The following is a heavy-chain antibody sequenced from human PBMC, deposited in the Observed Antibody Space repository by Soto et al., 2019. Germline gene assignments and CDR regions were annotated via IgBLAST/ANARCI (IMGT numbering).Heavy chain of an antibody. J-gene: IGHJ6*04. CDR1: GGTFSSYA. CDR2: IIPIFGTA. D-gene: IGHD3-9*01. V-gene: IGHV1-69*06. CDR3: AITGRLRYFDWPHYYYYYGLDV. Sequence: QVQLVQSGAEVKKPGSSVKVSCKASGGTFSSYAISWVRQAPGQGLEWMGGIIPIFGTANYAQKFQGRGTITADKFTSTAYMERSSLRSEDTAVYYCAITGRLRYFDWPHYYYYYGLDVWGKGTTVNVFS.